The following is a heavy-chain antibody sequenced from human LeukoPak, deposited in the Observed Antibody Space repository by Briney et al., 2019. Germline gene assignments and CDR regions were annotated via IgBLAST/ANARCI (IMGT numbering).Heavy chain of an antibody. J-gene: IGHJ4*02. D-gene: IGHD3-10*01. CDR3: AKDDAWLRFGE. Sequence: GGSLRLSCAASGFTFSNHGMNWVRQAPGKGLEWVSGISPSGDITYYADSVKGRFTISRDNSKYTLYLEVISLTAESTAVYYCAKDDAWLRFGEWSQGTLVTVSS. CDR2: ISPSGDIT. CDR1: GFTFSNHG. V-gene: IGHV3-23*01.